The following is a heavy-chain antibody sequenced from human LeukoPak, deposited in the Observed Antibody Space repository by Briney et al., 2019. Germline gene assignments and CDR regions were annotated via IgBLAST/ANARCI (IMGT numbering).Heavy chain of an antibody. Sequence: GGSLRLSCAASGFTFSSYGMHWVRQAPGKGLEWVAVISYDGSNKYYADSVKGRFTTSRDNSKNTLYLQMNSLRAEDTAVYYCAKDPYYYDSSGYSSHGYYYGMDVWGQGTTVTVSS. CDR3: AKDPYYYDSSGYSSHGYYYGMDV. J-gene: IGHJ6*02. V-gene: IGHV3-30*18. CDR2: ISYDGSNK. D-gene: IGHD3-22*01. CDR1: GFTFSSYG.